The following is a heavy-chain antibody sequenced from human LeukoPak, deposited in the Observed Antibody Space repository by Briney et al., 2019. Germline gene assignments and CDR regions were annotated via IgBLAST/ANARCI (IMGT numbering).Heavy chain of an antibody. D-gene: IGHD3-10*01. Sequence: SETLSLTCTVSGGSISSYYWSWIRQPPGKGLEWIGYIYDSGSTNYKPSLKSRVTIWVDTSKNQFSLKLRSVTAADTAVYYCARGEITMVRGVPSLGYWGQGTLVTVSS. CDR3: ARGEITMVRGVPSLGY. J-gene: IGHJ4*02. CDR1: GGSISSYY. V-gene: IGHV4-59*01. CDR2: IYDSGST.